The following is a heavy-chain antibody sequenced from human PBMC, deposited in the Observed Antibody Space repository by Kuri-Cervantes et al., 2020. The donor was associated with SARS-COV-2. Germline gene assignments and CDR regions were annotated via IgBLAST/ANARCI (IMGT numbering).Heavy chain of an antibody. CDR1: GYTFTSYD. CDR3: TGGEYCSSTSCYKDAFDI. CDR2: INPNGGGT. D-gene: IGHD2-2*02. J-gene: IGHJ3*02. Sequence: ASVKVSCKASGYTFTSYDINWVRQATGQGLEWMGWINPNGGGTNYAQKFQGRVTMTRDTSISTAYMELSRLRSDDTAVYYCTGGEYCSSTSCYKDAFDIWGQGTMVTVSS. V-gene: IGHV1-2*02.